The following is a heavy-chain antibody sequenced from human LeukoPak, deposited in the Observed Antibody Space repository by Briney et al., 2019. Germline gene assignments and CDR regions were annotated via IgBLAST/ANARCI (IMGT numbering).Heavy chain of an antibody. V-gene: IGHV3-21*01. D-gene: IGHD3-10*01. J-gene: IGHJ6*02. CDR2: ISSSGGYI. CDR3: VREGAWYVSGSYSGYFYGMDV. CDR1: GFTFSSFG. Sequence: GGSPRLSCAASGFTFSSFGMNWVRQAPGKGLDWVSSISSSGGYIYYADSVKGRFTISRDNAKNSLYLQMNSLRAEDTAVYYCVREGAWYVSGSYSGYFYGMDVWGQGTTVTVSS.